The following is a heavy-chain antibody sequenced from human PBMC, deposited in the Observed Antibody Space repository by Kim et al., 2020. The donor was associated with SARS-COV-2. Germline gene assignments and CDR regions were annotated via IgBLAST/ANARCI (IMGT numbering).Heavy chain of an antibody. Sequence: GGSLRLSCAASGCTFSSYSMHWVRQAPGKGLEWVAVIWYDGSKKYYADSVKGRFTISRDNSKNTLYLQMHSLIAEDTAVYYCARDYDSGSGWGQGTLVTV. CDR1: GCTFSSYS. CDR2: IWYDGSKK. V-gene: IGHV3-33*01. J-gene: IGHJ1*01. D-gene: IGHD3-3*01. CDR3: ARDYDSGSG.